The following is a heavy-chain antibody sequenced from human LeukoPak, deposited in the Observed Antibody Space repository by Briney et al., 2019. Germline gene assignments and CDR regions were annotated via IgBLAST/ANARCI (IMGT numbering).Heavy chain of an antibody. CDR2: IIPILCIA. Sequence: GASVKVSCKASGGTFSSYAISWVRQAPGQGLEWMGRIIPILCIANYAQKFQGRVTITADKSTSTAYMELSSLRSEDTAVYYCIRGGADQVYDIWGQGTMVTVSS. D-gene: IGHD1-26*01. CDR3: IRGGADQVYDI. CDR1: GGTFSSYA. J-gene: IGHJ3*02. V-gene: IGHV1-69*04.